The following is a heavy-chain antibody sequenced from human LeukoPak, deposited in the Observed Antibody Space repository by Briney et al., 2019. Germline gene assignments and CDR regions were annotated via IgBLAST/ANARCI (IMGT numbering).Heavy chain of an antibody. Sequence: ASVKVSCKASGYTFTSYDINWVRQATGQGLEGMGWMNPNSGNTGYAQKFQGRVTMTRNTSISTAYMELSSMRSEDTAVYYCGRADIAKTPKAKYYFDYWGQGTLVTVSS. J-gene: IGHJ4*02. CDR1: GYTFTSYD. V-gene: IGHV1-8*01. D-gene: IGHD1-26*01. CDR2: MNPNSGNT. CDR3: GRADIAKTPKAKYYFDY.